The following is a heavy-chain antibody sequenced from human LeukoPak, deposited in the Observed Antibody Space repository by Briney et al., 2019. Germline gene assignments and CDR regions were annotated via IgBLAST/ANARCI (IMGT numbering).Heavy chain of an antibody. V-gene: IGHV4-30-2*01. CDR1: GGSISSGGYY. CDR3: ASRHVTVTTDY. D-gene: IGHD4-11*01. Sequence: SETLSLTCTVSGGSISSGGYYWSWIRQPPGKGLEWIGYIYHSGSTYYNPSLKSRVTISVDRSKNQFSLKLSSVTAADTAVYYCASRHVTVTTDYWGQGTLVTVSS. CDR2: IYHSGST. J-gene: IGHJ4*02.